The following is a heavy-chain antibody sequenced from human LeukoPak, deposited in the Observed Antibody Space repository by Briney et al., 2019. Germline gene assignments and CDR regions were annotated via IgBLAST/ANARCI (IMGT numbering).Heavy chain of an antibody. J-gene: IGHJ4*02. CDR2: IYPGDSDT. V-gene: IGHV5-51*01. CDR1: GYSFTTYW. Sequence: GESLKISRKASGYSFTTYWIGWVRQMPGKGLEWMGIIYPGDSDTRYSPSFQGQVTISADKSITTAYLQWSSLKASDTAMYYCARGGLVGSTKNYFDYWGQGTLVTVSS. CDR3: ARGGLVGSTKNYFDY. D-gene: IGHD1-26*01.